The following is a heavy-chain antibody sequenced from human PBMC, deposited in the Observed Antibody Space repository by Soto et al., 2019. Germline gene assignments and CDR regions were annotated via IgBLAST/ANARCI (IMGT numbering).Heavy chain of an antibody. CDR3: VSPYNFYFMDV. Sequence: ADPRALTCTVSGGSIGSSSFYWGWVRQPPGKGLEWIGSVSHRGSTYYNPSLTSRVTISVDTSKNHFSLKLNSVTAADTAVYYCVSPYNFYFMDVWGKGTPVTVSS. D-gene: IGHD3-16*01. CDR1: GGSIGSSSFY. CDR2: VSHRGST. J-gene: IGHJ6*03. V-gene: IGHV4-39*02.